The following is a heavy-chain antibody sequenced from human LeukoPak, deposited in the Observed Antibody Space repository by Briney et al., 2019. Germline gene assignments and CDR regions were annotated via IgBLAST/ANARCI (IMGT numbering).Heavy chain of an antibody. J-gene: IGHJ4*02. D-gene: IGHD5-18*01. CDR1: GFTFSSYE. Sequence: PGGSLRLSCAASGFTFSSYEMNWVRQAPGKGLEWVTYISSSGSTIYYADYVKGRFTVSRDNAKNSLYLQMNNLRAEDTALYYRGRDRVGGRGYSLDYLGQGTLVTVSS. V-gene: IGHV3-48*03. CDR3: GRDRVGGRGYSLDY. CDR2: ISSSGSTI.